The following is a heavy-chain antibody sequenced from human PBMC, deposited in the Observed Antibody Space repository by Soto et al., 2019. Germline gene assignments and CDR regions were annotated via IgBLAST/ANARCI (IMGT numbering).Heavy chain of an antibody. V-gene: IGHV4-30-4*01. CDR1: GDSVSSVGFH. Sequence: PSEPLSLTCTVSGDSVSSVGFHWAWLRRPPVKGLEWIGYIYNGGSTYYIPSLESRLYMSIDKSKNQFSLRLTSVIAADAAIYYCARMSYYYDKWYFDLWGRGTLVTVSS. CDR2: IYNGGST. J-gene: IGHJ2*01. CDR3: ARMSYYYDKWYFDL. D-gene: IGHD3-22*01.